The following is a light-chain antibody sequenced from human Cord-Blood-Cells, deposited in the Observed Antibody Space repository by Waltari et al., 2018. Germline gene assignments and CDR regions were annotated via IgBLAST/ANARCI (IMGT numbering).Light chain of an antibody. Sequence: DIQLTQSQSFLSASVGDRVTITCRASQGISSYLACYQQKPGKAPKLLIYAASTLQSGVPSRFSDSGSGTEFTLTISSLQPEDFATYYCQQLNSYPLTFGGGTKVEIK. CDR2: AAS. J-gene: IGKJ4*01. CDR3: QQLNSYPLT. V-gene: IGKV1-9*01. CDR1: QGISSY.